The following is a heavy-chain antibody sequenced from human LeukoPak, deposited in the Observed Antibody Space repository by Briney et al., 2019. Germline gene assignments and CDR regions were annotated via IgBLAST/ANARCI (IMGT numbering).Heavy chain of an antibody. CDR2: INTYSGYT. CDR3: ARGRGYSGYDPFTFDY. Sequence: ASVKVSCKASGDTFTSYVISWVRQAPGQGLEWMGWINTYSGYTNYAQKLQGRVTMTTDTSTSTAYMDLRSLRSDDTAVYYCARGRGYSGYDPFTFDYWGQGTLVTVSS. D-gene: IGHD5-12*01. V-gene: IGHV1-18*01. CDR1: GDTFTSYV. J-gene: IGHJ4*02.